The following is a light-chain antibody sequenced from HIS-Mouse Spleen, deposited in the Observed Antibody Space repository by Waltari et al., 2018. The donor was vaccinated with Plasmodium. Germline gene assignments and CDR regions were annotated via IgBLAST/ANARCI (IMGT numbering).Light chain of an antibody. Sequence: QSALPQPASVSGSPGQSITISCPATTSDVGSYNLFSWYQQHPGKAPKRMIYEGSKRPSGVSNRFSGSKSGNTASLTISGLQAEDEADYYCCSYAGSSTYVFGTGTKVTVL. CDR3: CSYAGSSTYV. CDR1: TSDVGSYNL. CDR2: EGS. V-gene: IGLV2-23*01. J-gene: IGLJ1*01.